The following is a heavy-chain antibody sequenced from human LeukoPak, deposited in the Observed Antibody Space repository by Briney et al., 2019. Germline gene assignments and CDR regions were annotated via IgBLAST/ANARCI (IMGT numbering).Heavy chain of an antibody. J-gene: IGHJ4*02. Sequence: GRSLRLSCAASGFTFSSYGMHWVRQAPGKGLEGVAVISYDGSNKYYADAVEGRFTISSDNSKKTLYLQMNSLRAEDTAVYYCAKVWDTAMVTGGFDYWGQATLLTVSS. CDR3: AKVWDTAMVTGGFDY. V-gene: IGHV3-30*18. D-gene: IGHD5-18*01. CDR1: GFTFSSYG. CDR2: ISYDGSNK.